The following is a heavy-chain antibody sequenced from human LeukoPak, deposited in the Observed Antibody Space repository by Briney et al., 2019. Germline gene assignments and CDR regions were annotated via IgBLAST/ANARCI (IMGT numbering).Heavy chain of an antibody. J-gene: IGHJ4*02. CDR3: ASRIDGYNLYFDY. D-gene: IGHD5-24*01. CDR2: ISSSSSTI. V-gene: IGHV3-48*04. CDR1: GFTFSNHW. Sequence: PGGSLRLSCAASGFTFSNHWMSWVRQAPGKGLEWVSYISSSSSTIYYADSVKGRFTISRDNAKNSLYLQMNSLRAEDTAVYYCASRIDGYNLYFDYWGQGTLVTVSS.